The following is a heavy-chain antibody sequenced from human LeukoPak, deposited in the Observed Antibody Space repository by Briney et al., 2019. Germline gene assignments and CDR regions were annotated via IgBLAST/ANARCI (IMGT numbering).Heavy chain of an antibody. CDR1: GFTFSNYA. Sequence: HPGRSLRLSCAASGFTFSNYAMYWVRQVPGKGLEWVSGINWNSGSTVYADSVKGRFTISRDNSKNALYLQMNSLGAEDTAFYYCAKRSCSGGRCYFDYWGEGTVVSVSS. D-gene: IGHD2-15*01. J-gene: IGHJ4*02. V-gene: IGHV3-9*01. CDR2: INWNSGST. CDR3: AKRSCSGGRCYFDY.